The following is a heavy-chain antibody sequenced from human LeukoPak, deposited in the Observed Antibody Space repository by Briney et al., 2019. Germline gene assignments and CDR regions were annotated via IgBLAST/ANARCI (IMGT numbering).Heavy chain of an antibody. J-gene: IGHJ4*02. CDR2: MNPNSGNT. CDR1: GYTFTSYD. V-gene: IGHV1-8*01. Sequence: ASVKVSCKAAGYTFTSYDINWVRQATGQGREWMGWMNPNSGNTGYAQKFQRTVTMTRNTSISTAYMELSSLRSEDPAVYYCARGPPWGTSCCEWGQGNLVTVSS. D-gene: IGHD2-2*01. CDR3: ARGPPWGTSCCE.